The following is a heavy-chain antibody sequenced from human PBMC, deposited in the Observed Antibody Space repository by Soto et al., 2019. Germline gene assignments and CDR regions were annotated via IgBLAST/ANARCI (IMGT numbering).Heavy chain of an antibody. J-gene: IGHJ3*02. Sequence: SSETLSLTCAVYGGSFSGYYWSWIRQPPGKGLEWIGEINHSGSTNYNPSLKSRVTISVDTSKNQFSLKLSSVTAADTAVYYCARARGSRNRNAFNIWGNGTMVTVSS. CDR1: GGSFSGYY. V-gene: IGHV4-34*01. D-gene: IGHD3-10*01. CDR2: INHSGST. CDR3: ARARGSRNRNAFNI.